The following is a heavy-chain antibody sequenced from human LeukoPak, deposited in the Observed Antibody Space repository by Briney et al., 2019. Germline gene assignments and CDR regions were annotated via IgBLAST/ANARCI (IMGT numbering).Heavy chain of an antibody. CDR2: ISSSGSTI. CDR1: GFTFSSYE. Sequence: GGSLRLSCAASGFTFSSYEMNWVRQAPGKGLEWVSYISSSGSTIYYADSVKGRFTISRDNAKNSLYLQMNSLRAEDTAVYYCARVSPYGSGSYTYYYHYYGMDVWGQGTTVTVSS. V-gene: IGHV3-48*03. D-gene: IGHD3-10*01. J-gene: IGHJ6*02. CDR3: ARVSPYGSGSYTYYYHYYGMDV.